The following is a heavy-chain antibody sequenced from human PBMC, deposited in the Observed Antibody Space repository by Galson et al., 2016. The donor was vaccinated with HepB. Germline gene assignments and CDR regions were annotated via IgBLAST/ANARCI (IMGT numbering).Heavy chain of an antibody. Sequence: ETLSLTCSVSGASVSSESYYWNWIRQPPGKGLEWIGYVFDSGRTNYNPSPMSRATISVDTSSNQFSLKLSFVTAADTAMYYCAREYTSSWSATYYYGMAVWGQGTTVTVSS. CDR2: VFDSGRT. CDR3: AREYTSSWSATYYYGMAV. J-gene: IGHJ6*02. D-gene: IGHD6-13*01. CDR1: GASVSSESYY. V-gene: IGHV4-61*01.